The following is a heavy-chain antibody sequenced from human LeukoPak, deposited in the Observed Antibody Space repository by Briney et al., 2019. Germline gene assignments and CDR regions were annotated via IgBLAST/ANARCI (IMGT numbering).Heavy chain of an antibody. J-gene: IGHJ5*02. CDR3: ARSVASIAARRWFDP. V-gene: IGHV4-34*01. Sequence: PSETLSLTCAVYGGSFSGYYWSWIRQPPGKGLEWIGEINHSGSTNYNPSLKSRVTISVDTSKNQFSLKLSSVTAADTAVYYCARSVASIAARRWFDPWGQGTLVTVSS. CDR1: GGSFSGYY. D-gene: IGHD6-6*01. CDR2: INHSGST.